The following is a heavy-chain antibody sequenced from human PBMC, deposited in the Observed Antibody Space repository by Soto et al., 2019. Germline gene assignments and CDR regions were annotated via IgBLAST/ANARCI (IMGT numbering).Heavy chain of an antibody. J-gene: IGHJ6*03. Sequence: GESLGVSCAASGCTFGSYGMHWVRQAPGKGLEWVAVISYDGSNKYYADSVKGRFTISRDNSKNTLYLQMNSLRAEDTAVYYCAKVGGTAGYYYMDVWGIGTTVTVSS. CDR1: GCTFGSYG. CDR2: ISYDGSNK. D-gene: IGHD6-19*01. V-gene: IGHV3-30*18. CDR3: AKVGGTAGYYYMDV.